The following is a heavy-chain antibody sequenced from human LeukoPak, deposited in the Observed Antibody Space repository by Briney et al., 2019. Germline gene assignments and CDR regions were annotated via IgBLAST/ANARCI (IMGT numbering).Heavy chain of an antibody. V-gene: IGHV3-7*01. CDR1: GFTFSSYW. CDR2: IKQDESER. CDR3: ARDVSGNLDY. D-gene: IGHD1-26*01. J-gene: IGHJ4*02. Sequence: GGSLRLSCAASGFTFSSYWMAWVRQAPGKGPEWVANIKQDESERYYVDSVKGRFAISRDNAKNLLYLQMSSLTAEDTAVYYCARDVSGNLDYWGQGTLVTVSS.